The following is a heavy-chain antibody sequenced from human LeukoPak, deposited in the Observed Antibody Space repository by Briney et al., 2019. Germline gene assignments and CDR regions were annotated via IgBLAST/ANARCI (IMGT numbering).Heavy chain of an antibody. J-gene: IGHJ4*02. CDR2: IYHSGST. CDR3: ARYKAAARPFDY. CDR1: GGSISSSNW. V-gene: IGHV4-4*02. Sequence: SETLSLTCAVSGGSISSSNWWSWVRQPPGKGLEWIGEIYHSGSTNYNPSLKSRVTLSVDTSKNQFSLKLSSVTAADTAVYYCARYKAAARPFDYWGQGTLVTVSS. D-gene: IGHD6-6*01.